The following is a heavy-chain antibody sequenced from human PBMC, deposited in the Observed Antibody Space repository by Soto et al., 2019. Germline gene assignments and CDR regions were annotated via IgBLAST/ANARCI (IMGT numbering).Heavy chain of an antibody. CDR3: ARDAAMVRGVIISNWFDP. Sequence: ASVKVSCKASGYTFTSYYMHWVRQAPGQGLEWMGIINPSGGSTSYAQKFQGRVTMTRDTSTSTVYMELSSLRSEDTAVYYCARDAAMVRGVIISNWFDPWGQGTLVTVSS. V-gene: IGHV1-46*01. D-gene: IGHD3-10*01. CDR2: INPSGGST. J-gene: IGHJ5*02. CDR1: GYTFTSYY.